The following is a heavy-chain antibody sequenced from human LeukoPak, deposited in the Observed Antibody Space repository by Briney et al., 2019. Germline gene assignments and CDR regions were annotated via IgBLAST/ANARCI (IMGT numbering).Heavy chain of an antibody. D-gene: IGHD4-17*01. CDR2: IYYSGST. Sequence: PSETLSLTCTVSGGSISSSSYYWGWIRQPPGKGLEWIGSIYYSGSTYYNPSLESRVTISVDTSKNQFSLKLSSVTAADTAVYYCARLYGDPYYYYYGMDVWGQGTTDTVSS. V-gene: IGHV4-39*01. CDR3: ARLYGDPYYYYYGMDV. J-gene: IGHJ6*02. CDR1: GGSISSSSYY.